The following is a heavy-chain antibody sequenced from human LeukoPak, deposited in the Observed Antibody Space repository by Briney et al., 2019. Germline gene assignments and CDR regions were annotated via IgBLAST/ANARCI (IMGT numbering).Heavy chain of an antibody. D-gene: IGHD3-10*01. CDR3: ASDLRGGSGSYSYYYYYMDV. CDR1: GGSISSGDYY. J-gene: IGHJ6*03. V-gene: IGHV4-30-4*08. CDR2: IYYSGST. Sequence: PSQTLSLTCTVSGGSISSGDYYWSWIRQPPGKGLEWIGYIYYSGSTYYNPSLKSRVTISVDTSNNQFSLKLSSVTAADTAVYYCASDLRGGSGSYSYYYYYMDVWGKGTTVTVSS.